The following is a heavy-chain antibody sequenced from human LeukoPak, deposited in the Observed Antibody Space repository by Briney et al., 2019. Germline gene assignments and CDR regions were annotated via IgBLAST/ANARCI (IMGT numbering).Heavy chain of an antibody. Sequence: ASVKVSCKSSGYTFTSYYMHWVRQAPGQGLEWMGIINPSGGSTSYAQKFQGRVTMTRDTSTSTVYMELSSLRSEDTAVYYCARTIFGVVIVDNWGQGTLVTVSS. V-gene: IGHV1-46*03. CDR2: INPSGGST. CDR1: GYTFTSYY. CDR3: ARTIFGVVIVDN. D-gene: IGHD3-3*01. J-gene: IGHJ4*02.